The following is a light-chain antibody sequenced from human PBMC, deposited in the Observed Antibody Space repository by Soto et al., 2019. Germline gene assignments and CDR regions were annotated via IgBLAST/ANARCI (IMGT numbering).Light chain of an antibody. Sequence: DIQMTQSPSSLSASVGDRVTITCQASQAIRNDLAWYQQKPGRAPKRLICGSSSLQSGVPSRFSGRGSGTEFTLTISSLQPEDFATYYCLQHNVFPRTFGQGTKVDIK. CDR2: GSS. CDR3: LQHNVFPRT. CDR1: QAIRND. J-gene: IGKJ1*01. V-gene: IGKV1-17*01.